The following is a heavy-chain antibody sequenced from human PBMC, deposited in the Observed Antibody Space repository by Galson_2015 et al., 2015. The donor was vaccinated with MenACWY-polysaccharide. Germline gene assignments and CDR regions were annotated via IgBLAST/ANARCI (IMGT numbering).Heavy chain of an antibody. CDR2: ISSSGDNT. Sequence: SLRLSCAASGFTFNNYAVSWVRQAPGKGLEWVSVISSSGDNTYYADSVKGRFTISRDNSKNTLFLQMNSLRVEDTALYYCAKDLRKTTAVTRRLDCWGQGTPVTVSA. V-gene: IGHV3-23*01. J-gene: IGHJ4*02. CDR1: GFTFNNYA. CDR3: AKDLRKTTAVTRRLDC. D-gene: IGHD4-17*01.